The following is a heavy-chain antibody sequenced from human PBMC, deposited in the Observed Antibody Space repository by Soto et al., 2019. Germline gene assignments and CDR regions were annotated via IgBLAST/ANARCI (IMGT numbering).Heavy chain of an antibody. CDR2: IIPIFGTA. D-gene: IGHD3-10*01. CDR3: ASSGSGSYYKDTGDY. V-gene: IGHV1-69*13. CDR1: GGTFSSYA. Sequence: SVKVSCKASGGTFSSYAISWVRQAPGQGLEWMGGIIPIFGTANYAQKFQGRVTITADESTSTAYMELSSLRSEDTAVYYCASSGSGSYYKDTGDYWGQGTLVTSPQ. J-gene: IGHJ4*02.